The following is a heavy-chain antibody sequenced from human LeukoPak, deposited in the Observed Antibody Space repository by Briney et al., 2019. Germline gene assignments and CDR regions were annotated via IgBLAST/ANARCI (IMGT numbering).Heavy chain of an antibody. V-gene: IGHV4-39*01. J-gene: IGHJ4*02. CDR2: IYYSGST. Sequence: SETLSLTCTVSGGSISSSSYYWGWIRQPPGKGLEWIGSIYYSGSTYYNPSLKSRVTISVDTSKNQFSLKLSSVTAADTAVYYCARGSIAVAAENFDYWGQGTPVTVSS. CDR1: GGSISSSSYY. D-gene: IGHD6-19*01. CDR3: ARGSIAVAAENFDY.